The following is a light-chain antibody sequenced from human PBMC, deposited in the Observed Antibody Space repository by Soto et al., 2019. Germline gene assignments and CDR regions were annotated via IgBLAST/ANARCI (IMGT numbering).Light chain of an antibody. CDR2: AAS. CDR1: QGIRND. Sequence: AIQMTQSPSSLSASVGDRVTITCRASQGIRNDLGWYQQKPGQAPKLLLYAASSLQSGVPSRFSGSGSGTDFTLTISSLQPEDFATYYCLQDYNYPFTFGPGTKVDI. CDR3: LQDYNYPFT. V-gene: IGKV1-6*01. J-gene: IGKJ3*01.